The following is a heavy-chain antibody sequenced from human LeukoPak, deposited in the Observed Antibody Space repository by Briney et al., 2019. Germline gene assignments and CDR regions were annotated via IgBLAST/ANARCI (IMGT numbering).Heavy chain of an antibody. CDR3: ARDRGYSSSWYFDY. CDR1: YX. J-gene: IGHJ4*02. D-gene: IGHD6-13*01. Sequence: YXMXXVRQAPGXGLVWVSRINSDGSSTSYADSVKGRFTISRDNAKNTLYLQMNSLRAEDTAVYYCARDRGYSSSWYFDYWGQGTLVTVSS. V-gene: IGHV3-74*01. CDR2: INSDGSST.